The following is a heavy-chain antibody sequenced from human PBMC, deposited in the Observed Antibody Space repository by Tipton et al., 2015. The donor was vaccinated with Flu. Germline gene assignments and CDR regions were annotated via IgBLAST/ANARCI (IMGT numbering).Heavy chain of an antibody. CDR3: ARLKIFALVNHSDFYGLDV. CDR2: SGST. CDR1: GDSISRFY. J-gene: IGHJ6*04. V-gene: IGHV4-59*08. D-gene: IGHD3-9*01. Sequence: TLSLTCTVSGDSISRFYWSWIRQPPGKGLEWIRYSGSTNSNPSLKNRVTISLDTSKNHFSLPLKSVTSSDTAVYYCARLKIFALVNHSDFYGLDVWGKWTTVTFST.